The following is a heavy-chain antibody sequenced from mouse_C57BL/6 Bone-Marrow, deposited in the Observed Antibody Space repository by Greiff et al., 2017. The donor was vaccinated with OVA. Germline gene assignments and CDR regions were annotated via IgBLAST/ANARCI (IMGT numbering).Heavy chain of an antibody. Sequence: QVQLQQPGAELVMPGASVKLSCKASGYTFTSYWMHWVKQRPGQGLEWIGEIDPSDSYTNYNQKFKGKSTLTVDKSSSTAYMQLSSLTSEDSAVYYCAMDGYYWFAYWGQGTLVTVSA. D-gene: IGHD2-3*01. V-gene: IGHV1-69*01. CDR2: IDPSDSYT. CDR1: GYTFTSYW. J-gene: IGHJ3*01. CDR3: AMDGYYWFAY.